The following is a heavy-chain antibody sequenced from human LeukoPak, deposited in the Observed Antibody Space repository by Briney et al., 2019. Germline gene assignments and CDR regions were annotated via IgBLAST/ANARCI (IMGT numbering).Heavy chain of an antibody. CDR1: GFTFSHYG. CDR3: AKDAQRGFDFSNSLES. CDR2: IWSDGTDK. V-gene: IGHV3-33*06. Sequence: PWRSLRLSCATSGFTFSHYGMHWVRQAPGKGLEWVAVIWSDGTDKYYGDSVKGRFTISGDNSKNTVYLQMNSLRVEDTAVYYCAKDAQRGFDFSNSLESWGQGTLVTVSS. J-gene: IGHJ4*02. D-gene: IGHD4-11*01.